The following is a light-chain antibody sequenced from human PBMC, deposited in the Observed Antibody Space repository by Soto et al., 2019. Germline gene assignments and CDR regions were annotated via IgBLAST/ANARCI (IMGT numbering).Light chain of an antibody. V-gene: IGKV1-39*01. CDR2: GAS. J-gene: IGKJ5*01. CDR1: QSISNY. CDR3: QQSLSSPEIT. Sequence: DIRMTQSPSSLSASVVGGVTITCRASQSISNYLHWYHQRPGKAPKLLIYGASALQIGVPSRFSGSGSGTDFTLTISSLQPDDLGTYYCQQSLSSPEITFGQGTRLEIK.